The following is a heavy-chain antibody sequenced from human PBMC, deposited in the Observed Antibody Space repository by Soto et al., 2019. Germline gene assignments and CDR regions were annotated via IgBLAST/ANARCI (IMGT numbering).Heavy chain of an antibody. D-gene: IGHD1-26*01. CDR3: ARDEEGATSDNYFDY. CDR1: GYTFTSYG. Sequence: GASVKVSCKASGYTFTSYGISWVRQAPGQGLEWMGWISAYNGNTNYAQKLQGRVTMTTDTSTSTAYMELRSLRSDDTAVYYCARDEEGATSDNYFDYWGQGTLVTVSS. V-gene: IGHV1-18*01. CDR2: ISAYNGNT. J-gene: IGHJ4*02.